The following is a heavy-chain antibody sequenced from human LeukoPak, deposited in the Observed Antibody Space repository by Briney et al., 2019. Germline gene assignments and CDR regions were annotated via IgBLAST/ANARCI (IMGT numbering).Heavy chain of an antibody. CDR3: AREPSVAGTNWFDP. Sequence: PGGSPRLSCAASGFTFSSYSMNWVRQAPGKGLEWVSSISSSSSYIYYADSVKGRFTISRDNAKNSLYLQMNSLRAEDTAVYYCAREPSVAGTNWFDPWGQGTLVTVSS. CDR1: GFTFSSYS. J-gene: IGHJ5*02. V-gene: IGHV3-21*01. CDR2: ISSSSSYI. D-gene: IGHD6-19*01.